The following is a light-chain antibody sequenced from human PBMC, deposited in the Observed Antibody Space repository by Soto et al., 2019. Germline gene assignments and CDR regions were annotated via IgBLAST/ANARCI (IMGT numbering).Light chain of an antibody. CDR3: CSYAGSATYV. J-gene: IGLJ1*01. CDR2: EGT. CDR1: SGFVGSFSL. Sequence: QSVLAQPASVSGSPGQSITISCTGTSGFVGSFSLVSWYQQHPGKAPKVMIYEGTKRPSGVSNRFSGSKSGNTASLTISGLQAEDEADYYCCSYAGSATYVFGTGTKLTVL. V-gene: IGLV2-23*01.